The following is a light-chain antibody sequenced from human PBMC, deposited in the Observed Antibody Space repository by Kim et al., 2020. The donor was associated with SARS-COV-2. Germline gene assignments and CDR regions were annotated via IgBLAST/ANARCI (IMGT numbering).Light chain of an antibody. CDR3: QQRSNWPPIT. CDR1: QSVANY. Sequence: ETVLTQSPATLSLSPGERATLSCRASQSVANYLAWYQQRPGQAPRLLIYDTSNRATGIPARFSGSGSGTDFTLTISSLEPEDFAVYYCQQRSNWPPITFGGGTRVEI. CDR2: DTS. V-gene: IGKV3-11*01. J-gene: IGKJ4*01.